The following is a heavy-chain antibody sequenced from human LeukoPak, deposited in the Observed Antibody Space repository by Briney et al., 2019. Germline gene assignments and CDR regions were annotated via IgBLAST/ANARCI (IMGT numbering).Heavy chain of an antibody. Sequence: PGGSLRLSCAASGFTFSSYEMNWVRQAPGKGLEQVSVISPDGGNTYYADSVKGRFTISRDNSKNTLYLQMGSLRAEDMAVYYCARVLPGGSCYDYWGQGTPVTVSS. J-gene: IGHJ4*02. CDR1: GFTFSSYE. V-gene: IGHV3-64*02. D-gene: IGHD2-15*01. CDR3: ARVLPGGSCYDY. CDR2: ISPDGGNT.